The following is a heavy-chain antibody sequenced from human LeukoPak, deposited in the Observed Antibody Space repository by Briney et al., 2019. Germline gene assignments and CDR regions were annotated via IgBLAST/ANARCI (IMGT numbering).Heavy chain of an antibody. CDR2: ISWNSVNI. Sequence: PGGSLRLSCAASGFTFDDYAMYWVRQAPGKGLEWVAGISWNSVNIEYADSVKGRFTISRDSAKKSLFLQMNSLKVEDTALYYCAKAIDVDASYFFDYWGQGTLVTVSS. CDR1: GFTFDDYA. D-gene: IGHD5-12*01. J-gene: IGHJ4*02. CDR3: AKAIDVDASYFFDY. V-gene: IGHV3-9*01.